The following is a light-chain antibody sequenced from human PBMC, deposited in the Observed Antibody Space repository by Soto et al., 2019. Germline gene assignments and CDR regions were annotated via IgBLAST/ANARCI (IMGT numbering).Light chain of an antibody. V-gene: IGKV1-39*01. Sequence: DIQMTQSPSSLSASVGDRVTITCRASQSISSYLNWYQQKPGKAPKVLIYAASSLQSGVPSRFSGSGSGTDFTLTISSLQPEDFATYYCQQTYSTSSITFGQGTRLEI. CDR2: AAS. CDR1: QSISSY. J-gene: IGKJ5*01. CDR3: QQTYSTSSIT.